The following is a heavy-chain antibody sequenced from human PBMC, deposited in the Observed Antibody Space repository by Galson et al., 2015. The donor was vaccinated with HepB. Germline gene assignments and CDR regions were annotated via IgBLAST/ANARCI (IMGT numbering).Heavy chain of an antibody. CDR3: ATAYRCSGGRCDSLGDY. Sequence: SLRLSCAASGFTLSTYSMYWVRQAPGKGLEWVAVISYDGSNKYYADSVKGRFTISRDNSKNTLYLQMNSLRAEDTAIYYCATAYRCSGGRCDSLGDYWGQGTLVTVSS. V-gene: IGHV3-30*03. CDR2: ISYDGSNK. CDR1: GFTLSTYS. J-gene: IGHJ4*02. D-gene: IGHD2-15*01.